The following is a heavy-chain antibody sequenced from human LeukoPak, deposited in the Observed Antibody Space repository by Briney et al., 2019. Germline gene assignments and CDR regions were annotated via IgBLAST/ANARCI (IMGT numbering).Heavy chain of an antibody. D-gene: IGHD5-24*01. CDR1: GFTFSSYG. CDR3: ANPPEMATNGNWFDP. Sequence: GGSLRLSCAASGFTFSSYGMHWVRQAPGKGLEWVAFIRYDGSNKYYADYVKGRFTISRDNSKNTLYLQMNSLRAEDTAVYYCANPPEMATNGNWFDPWGQGTLVTVSS. CDR2: IRYDGSNK. J-gene: IGHJ5*02. V-gene: IGHV3-30*02.